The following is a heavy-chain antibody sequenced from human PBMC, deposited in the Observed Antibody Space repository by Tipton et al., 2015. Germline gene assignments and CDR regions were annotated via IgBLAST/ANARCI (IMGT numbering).Heavy chain of an antibody. V-gene: IGHV3-11*01. CDR3: AKYVASDAD. D-gene: IGHD3-3*02. J-gene: IGHJ4*02. Sequence: SLRLSCAASGFTFSNYYMSWIRQAPGKGLEWLSYIDSSGRTIYYADSMKGRITISRDNSKNMLYLQINSLRVEDTAVYYCAKYVASDADWGQGTLVTVSS. CDR2: IDSSGRTI. CDR1: GFTFSNYY.